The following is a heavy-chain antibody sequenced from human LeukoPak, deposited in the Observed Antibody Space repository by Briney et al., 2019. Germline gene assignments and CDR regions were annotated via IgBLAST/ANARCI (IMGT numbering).Heavy chain of an antibody. J-gene: IGHJ6*02. D-gene: IGHD3-10*01. CDR3: ARVGTMVRGTRYGMDV. CDR1: GGSISSYY. CDR2: IYYSGST. Sequence: SETLSLTCTVSGGSISSYYWSWIRQPPGKGLEWIGYIYYSGSTNYNPSLKSRVTISVDTPKNQFSLKLSSVTAADTAVYYCARVGTMVRGTRYGMDVWGQGTTVTVSS. V-gene: IGHV4-59*01.